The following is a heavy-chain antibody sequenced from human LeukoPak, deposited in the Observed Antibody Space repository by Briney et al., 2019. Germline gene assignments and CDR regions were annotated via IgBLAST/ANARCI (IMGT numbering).Heavy chain of an antibody. CDR1: GYTFTGYY. CDR2: INPNSGGT. Sequence: GASVKVSCKASGYTFTGYYMHWVRQAPGQGLEWMGRINPNSGGTNYAQKFQGRVTMTRDTSISTAYMELSRLRSDDTAVYYCVRDLIVAAEDWFDPWGQGTLVTVSS. CDR3: VRDLIVAAEDWFDP. J-gene: IGHJ5*02. V-gene: IGHV1-2*06. D-gene: IGHD6-13*01.